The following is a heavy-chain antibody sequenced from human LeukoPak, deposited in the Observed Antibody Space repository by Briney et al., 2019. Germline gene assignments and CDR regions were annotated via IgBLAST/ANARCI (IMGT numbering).Heavy chain of an antibody. CDR3: AKDRGFGRGYRAYDGYYFDY. J-gene: IGHJ4*02. CDR2: ISYDGSVR. D-gene: IGHD5-12*01. Sequence: PGGSLRLSCAASGFTFSSYGMHWVRQAPGKGLEWVAVISYDGSVRYYGDSVKGRFTISRDTSKNTLYLQMNSLRVEDTAIYYCAKDRGFGRGYRAYDGYYFDYWGQGTLVTVSS. CDR1: GFTFSSYG. V-gene: IGHV3-30*18.